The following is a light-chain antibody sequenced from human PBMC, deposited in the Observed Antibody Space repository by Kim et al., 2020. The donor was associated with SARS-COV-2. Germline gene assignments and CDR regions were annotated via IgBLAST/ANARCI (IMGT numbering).Light chain of an antibody. J-gene: IGKJ5*01. CDR2: GAS. V-gene: IGKV3-20*01. Sequence: SPVERSSLSCRAIQSLSSYYLAWYQQTPGHAPRLLVFGASSRATGIPDRFRCGGSGTDFTLTITRLEPEDFAVYYCQQCGSSPRTFGQGTRLEIK. CDR1: QSLSSYY. CDR3: QQCGSSPRT.